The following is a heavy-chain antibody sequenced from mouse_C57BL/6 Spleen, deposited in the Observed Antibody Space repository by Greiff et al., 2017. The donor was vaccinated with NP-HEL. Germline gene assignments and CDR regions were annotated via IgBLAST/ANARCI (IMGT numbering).Heavy chain of an antibody. D-gene: IGHD2-10*02. J-gene: IGHJ4*01. Sequence: VQLKESGPGLAKPSQTLSLTCSVTGYSITSDYWNCIRKFPGNKLEYMGYISYSGSTYYNPSLKSRISITRDTSKNQYYLQLNSVTTEDTATYYCARWRVPRDYYAMDYWGQGTSVTVSS. CDR2: ISYSGST. CDR1: GYSITSDY. V-gene: IGHV3-8*01. CDR3: ARWRVPRDYYAMDY.